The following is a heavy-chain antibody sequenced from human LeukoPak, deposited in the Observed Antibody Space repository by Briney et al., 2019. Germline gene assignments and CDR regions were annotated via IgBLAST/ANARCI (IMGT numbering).Heavy chain of an antibody. CDR1: GFTFSSYG. Sequence: PGGSLRLSCAASGFTFSSYGMHWVRQAPGKGLEWVAVIWYDGRNKFYADSLKGRFTISRDNSKNTLYLQMNSLRAEDTAVYYCARVVVGAGRFDAFDIWGQGSMVTVSS. J-gene: IGHJ3*02. CDR2: IWYDGRNK. CDR3: ARVVVGAGRFDAFDI. D-gene: IGHD2-15*01. V-gene: IGHV3-33*01.